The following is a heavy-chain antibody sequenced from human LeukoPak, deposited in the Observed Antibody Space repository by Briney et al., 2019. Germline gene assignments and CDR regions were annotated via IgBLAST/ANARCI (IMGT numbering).Heavy chain of an antibody. Sequence: GGSLRLSCAASGFTFSSYAMSWVRQAPGKGLEWVGRIKSKTGGGTTDYAAPVKGRFTISRDDSKNTLYLQMNSLKTEDTAVYYCTTGDFWSGDLFWGQGTLVTVSS. D-gene: IGHD3-3*01. J-gene: IGHJ4*02. CDR3: TTGDFWSGDLF. V-gene: IGHV3-15*01. CDR1: GFTFSSYA. CDR2: IKSKTGGGTT.